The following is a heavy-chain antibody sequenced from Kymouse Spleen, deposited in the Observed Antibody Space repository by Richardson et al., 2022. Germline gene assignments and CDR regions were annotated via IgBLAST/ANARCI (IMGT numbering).Heavy chain of an antibody. D-gene: IGHD5-18,IGHD5-18*01. Sequence: QVQLVESGGGVVQPGRSLRLSCAASGFTFSSYGMHWVRQAPGKGLEWVAVIWYDGSNKYYADSVKGRFTISRDNSKNTLYLQMNSLRAEDTAVYYCARVGGYSYGPYYYYYGMDVWGQGTTVTVSS. CDR2: IWYDGSNK. CDR1: GFTFSSYG. J-gene: IGHJ6*02. V-gene: IGHV3-33*01. CDR3: ARVGGYSYGPYYYYYGMDV.